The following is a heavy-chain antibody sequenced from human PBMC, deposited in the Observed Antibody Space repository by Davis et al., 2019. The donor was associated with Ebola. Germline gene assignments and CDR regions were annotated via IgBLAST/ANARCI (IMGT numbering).Heavy chain of an antibody. Sequence: PGGSLRLSCAVSGGSISSSNWWSWVRQPPGKGLEWIGEIYHSGSTNYNPSLKSRVTISVDKSKNQFSLKLSSVTAADTAVYYCARAITIFGVVTAYFDYWGQGTLVTVSS. V-gene: IGHV4-4*02. CDR2: IYHSGST. J-gene: IGHJ4*02. D-gene: IGHD3-3*01. CDR3: ARAITIFGVVTAYFDY. CDR1: GGSISSSNW.